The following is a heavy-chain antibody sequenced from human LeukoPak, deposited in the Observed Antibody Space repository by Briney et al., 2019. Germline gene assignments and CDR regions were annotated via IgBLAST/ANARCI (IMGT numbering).Heavy chain of an antibody. V-gene: IGHV4-39*01. CDR3: ARHRGGYCSSTSCYDDYYYYYMDV. Sequence: SETLSLTCTVSGGSISSSSYYWGWIRQPPGKGLEWIGSIYYSATTYYNPSLKSRVTISVDTSKNQFSLKLSSVTAADTAVYYCARHRGGYCSSTSCYDDYYYYYMDVWGKGTTVTVSS. D-gene: IGHD2-2*01. J-gene: IGHJ6*03. CDR1: GGSISSSSYY. CDR2: IYYSATT.